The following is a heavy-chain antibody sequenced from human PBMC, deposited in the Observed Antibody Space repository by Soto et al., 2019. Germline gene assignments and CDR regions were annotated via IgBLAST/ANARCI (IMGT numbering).Heavy chain of an antibody. CDR1: GGSISSSSYY. J-gene: IGHJ6*02. Sequence: QLQLQESGPGLVKPSETLSLTCTVSGGSISSSSYYWGWIRQPPGEGLEWIGRIYYSGSTYYNPSLKSRVTISEDTSKNQFALKLSSVTAADTAVYYCASSYSSSWYDYYYHGMDVWGPGTTVTLSS. CDR3: ASSYSSSWYDYYYHGMDV. D-gene: IGHD6-13*01. V-gene: IGHV4-39*01. CDR2: IYYSGST.